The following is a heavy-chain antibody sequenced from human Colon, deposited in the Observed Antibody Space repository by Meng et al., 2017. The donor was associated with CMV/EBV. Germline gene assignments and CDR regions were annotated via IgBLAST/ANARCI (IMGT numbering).Heavy chain of an antibody. CDR1: GIPFSSSG. Sequence: QVRVWGSGGGVFQPGTSLRLVCAASGIPFSSSGMHWVRQAPGKELEWVALIRHDGSNEYYAESVRGRFTISRDNSKNTVYLQMNSLRSEDTAVYYCARDKGVRTFDTWGQGILVTVSS. J-gene: IGHJ4*02. CDR3: ARDKGVRTFDT. CDR2: IRHDGSNE. D-gene: IGHD2-21*01. V-gene: IGHV3-30*02.